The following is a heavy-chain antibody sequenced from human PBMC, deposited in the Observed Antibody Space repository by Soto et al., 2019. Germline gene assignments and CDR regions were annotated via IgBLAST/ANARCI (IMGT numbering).Heavy chain of an antibody. CDR2: IIPIFGTA. CDR3: ASDSYGYGPSDY. V-gene: IGHV1-69*13. D-gene: IGHD5-18*01. Sequence: SVKVSCKASGGTFSSYAISWVRQAPGQGLEWMGGIIPIFGTANYAQKFQGRVTITADESTSTAYMELSSLRSEDTAVYYCASDSYGYGPSDYWGQGTLVTVYS. CDR1: GGTFSSYA. J-gene: IGHJ4*02.